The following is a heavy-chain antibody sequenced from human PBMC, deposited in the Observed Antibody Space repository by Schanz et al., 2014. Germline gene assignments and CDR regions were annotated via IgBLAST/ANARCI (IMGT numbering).Heavy chain of an antibody. V-gene: IGHV3-23*01. J-gene: IGHJ6*02. Sequence: EVHLLESGGGLVPPGGSLRLSCAASGFNFSDYAMCWVRQAPGKGLEWVSAISGGGGTTYYTDSVKGQFTISRDNAKSTLYLQMSSLRAEDTAVYYCAKDGPGGSGSYSADGGMDVWGRGTTVTVSS. CDR1: GFNFSDYA. D-gene: IGHD3-10*01. CDR2: ISGGGGTT. CDR3: AKDGPGGSGSYSADGGMDV.